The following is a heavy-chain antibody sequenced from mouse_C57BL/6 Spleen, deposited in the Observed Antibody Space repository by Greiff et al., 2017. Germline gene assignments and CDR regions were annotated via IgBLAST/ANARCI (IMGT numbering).Heavy chain of an antibody. J-gene: IGHJ3*01. V-gene: IGHV5-9-1*02. D-gene: IGHD2-4*01. CDR1: GFTFSSYA. CDR3: TRDAYDYRTDSCAY. CDR2: ISSGGDYI. Sequence: EVKLVESGEGLVKPGGSLKLSCAASGFTFSSYAMSWVRQTPEKRLEWVAYISSGGDYIYYADTVKGRFTISRDNARNTLYLQMSSLKSEDTAMYYCTRDAYDYRTDSCAYWGQGTLVTVSA.